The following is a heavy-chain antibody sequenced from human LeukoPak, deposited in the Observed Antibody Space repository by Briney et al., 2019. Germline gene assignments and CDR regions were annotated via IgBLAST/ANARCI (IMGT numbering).Heavy chain of an antibody. V-gene: IGHV3-30*02. D-gene: IGHD2-2*01. CDR2: IRYDGSNK. CDR1: GFTFSSYG. CDR3: ARDFEYCSSTSCPYYYYYMDV. J-gene: IGHJ6*03. Sequence: GGSLRLSCAASGFTFSSYGMHWVRQAPGKGLEWVAFIRYDGSNKYYADSVKGRFTISRDNAKNTLYLQMNSLRAEDTAVYYCARDFEYCSSTSCPYYYYYMDVWGKGTTVTVSS.